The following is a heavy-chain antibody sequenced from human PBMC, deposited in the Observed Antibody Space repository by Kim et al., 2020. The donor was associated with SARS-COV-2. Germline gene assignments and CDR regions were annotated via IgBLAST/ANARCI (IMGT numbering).Heavy chain of an antibody. J-gene: IGHJ6*02. D-gene: IGHD1-1*01. V-gene: IGHV4-31*02. Sequence: PSLKSRVTISVDTSKNQFSLKLSSVTAADTAVYYCARDPPSLDPRYGMDVWGQGTTVTVSS. CDR3: ARDPPSLDPRYGMDV.